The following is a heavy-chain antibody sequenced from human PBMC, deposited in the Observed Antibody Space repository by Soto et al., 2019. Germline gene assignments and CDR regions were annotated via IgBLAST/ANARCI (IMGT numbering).Heavy chain of an antibody. CDR2: ISSSGGSI. CDR1: GFTFSIHA. Sequence: EVQLLQSGGELVQPGKSLRLSCAASGFTFSIHAMAWVRQAPGKGLEWLSTISSSGGSIHYADSVKGRFAISRDNAKKILYLQMDNLRAEDTALYYCAKASDPPTYWGQGTLVTVPS. J-gene: IGHJ4*02. CDR3: AKASDPPTY. V-gene: IGHV3-23*01.